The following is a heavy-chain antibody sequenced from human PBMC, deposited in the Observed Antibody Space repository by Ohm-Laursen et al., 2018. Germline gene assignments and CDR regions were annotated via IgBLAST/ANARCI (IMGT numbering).Heavy chain of an antibody. CDR3: ARAGILRWPEYFQH. V-gene: IGHV3-7*01. D-gene: IGHD4-23*01. CDR2: IKQDGSEK. J-gene: IGHJ1*01. Sequence: SLRLSCTASGFTFSSYWMSRVRQAPGKGLEWVANIKQDGSEKYYVDSVKGRFTISRDNAKNSLYLQMNSLRAEDTAVYYCARAGILRWPEYFQHWGQGTLVTVSS. CDR1: GFTFSSYW.